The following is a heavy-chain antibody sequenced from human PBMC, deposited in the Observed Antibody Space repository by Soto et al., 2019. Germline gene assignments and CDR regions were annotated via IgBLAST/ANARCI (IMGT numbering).Heavy chain of an antibody. J-gene: IGHJ6*02. D-gene: IGHD5-12*01. V-gene: IGHV5-10-1*01. CDR2: IDPSDSYT. CDR3: ARRRDSGYDSGYYGMDV. CDR1: GYSFTSYW. Sequence: GESLKISCKGSGYSFTSYWMSWVRQLHGKGLEWMGRIDPSDSYTNYSPSFQGHVTSSADKSISTAYLQWSSLKASDTAMYYCARRRDSGYDSGYYGMDVWGQGTTVTVSS.